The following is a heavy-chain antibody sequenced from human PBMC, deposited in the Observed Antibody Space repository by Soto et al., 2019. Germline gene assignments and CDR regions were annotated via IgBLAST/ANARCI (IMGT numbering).Heavy chain of an antibody. J-gene: IGHJ6*02. CDR3: AKERYYDILTGPENDYYYYGMDV. D-gene: IGHD3-9*01. CDR2: ISGGGSRT. Sequence: GGSLRLSCAASGFTFNSYAMSWVRQAPGKGLEWVSDISGGGSRTYYADSVKGRFSISRDNSKNTPYLQMNSLRADDTAIYYCAKERYYDILTGPENDYYYYGMDVWGQGTTVTVSS. V-gene: IGHV3-23*01. CDR1: GFTFNSYA.